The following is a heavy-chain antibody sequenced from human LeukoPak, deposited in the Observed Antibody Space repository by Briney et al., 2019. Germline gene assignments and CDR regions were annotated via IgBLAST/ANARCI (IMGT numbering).Heavy chain of an antibody. Sequence: SETLSLTCTVSGGSISSSSYYWGWIRQPPGKGLEWIGSIFHSGITYYNPSLKSRVTMSVDTSKTQFSLKLTSVTAADTAVYYCARDLPVADDRTRGVTRGADYWGQGALVTVSS. CDR2: IFHSGIT. D-gene: IGHD3-10*01. CDR1: GGSISSSSYY. J-gene: IGHJ4*02. V-gene: IGHV4-39*07. CDR3: ARDLPVADDRTRGVTRGADY.